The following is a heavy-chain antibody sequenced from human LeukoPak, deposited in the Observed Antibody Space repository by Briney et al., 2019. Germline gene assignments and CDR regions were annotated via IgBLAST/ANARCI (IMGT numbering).Heavy chain of an antibody. J-gene: IGHJ3*02. V-gene: IGHV4-59*08. CDR1: GGSISSYY. Sequence: SETLSLTCTVSGGSISSYYWSWIRQPPGKGLEWIGYIYYSGSTNYNPSLKSRVTISVDTSKNQFSLKLSSVTAADTAVYYCARRTGIAVAGMRGAFDIWGQGTMVTVSS. CDR3: ARRTGIAVAGMRGAFDI. CDR2: IYYSGST. D-gene: IGHD6-19*01.